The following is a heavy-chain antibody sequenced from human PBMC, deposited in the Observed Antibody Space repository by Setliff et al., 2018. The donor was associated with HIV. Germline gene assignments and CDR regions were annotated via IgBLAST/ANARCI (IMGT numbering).Heavy chain of an antibody. CDR2: IYPGDSDT. V-gene: IGHV5-51*01. CDR3: TRQTREAPYYFDY. J-gene: IGHJ4*02. Sequence: GESLKISCKGSGYSFSSYWIGWVRQMPGKGLEWMGIIYPGDSDTRYSPSIQGQVTISADKSINTAYLQWSSLQASDAAIYFCTRQTREAPYYFDYWGQGTLVTVSS. CDR1: GYSFSSYW.